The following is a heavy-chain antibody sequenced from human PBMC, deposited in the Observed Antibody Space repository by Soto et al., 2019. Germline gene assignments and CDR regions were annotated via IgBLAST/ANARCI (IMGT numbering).Heavy chain of an antibody. Sequence: GESLKISCKGSGYNFAGYWIAWVRQMPGKGLELMGIIYPSDSDTRYRPSFQGQVTISADKSISSAYLQWSSLRSEDTAVYYCAREATGRIGSGTYRYWGQGTLVTVSS. CDR1: GYNFAGYW. V-gene: IGHV5-51*01. J-gene: IGHJ4*02. CDR2: IYPSDSDT. CDR3: AREATGRIGSGTYRY. D-gene: IGHD2-15*01.